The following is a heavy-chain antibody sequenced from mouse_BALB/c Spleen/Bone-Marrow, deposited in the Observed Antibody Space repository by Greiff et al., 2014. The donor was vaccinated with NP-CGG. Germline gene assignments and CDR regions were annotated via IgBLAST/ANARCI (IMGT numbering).Heavy chain of an antibody. J-gene: IGHJ2*01. CDR2: INPSNGRT. D-gene: IGHD1-1*01. Sequence: VQLVESGAELVKPGASVKLSCKASGYTFTSYWMHWVKQRPGQGLEWIGEINPSNGRTNYNEKFKGKATLTVDKSSSTAYMQLSSLTSEDSAVYYCARRTTTVVATDYRGQGTTLTVSS. V-gene: IGHV1S81*02. CDR3: ARRTTTVVATDY. CDR1: GYTFTSYW.